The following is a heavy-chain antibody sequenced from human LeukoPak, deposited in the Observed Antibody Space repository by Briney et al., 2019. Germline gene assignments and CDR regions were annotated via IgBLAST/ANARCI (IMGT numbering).Heavy chain of an antibody. CDR3: AVTVGATRNLDY. Sequence: GASVKVSCKASGYTFTGYYMHWVRQAPGQGLEWMGWISPNSGGTNYAQKFQGWVTMTRDTSISTAYMELSRLRSDDTAVYYCAVTVGATRNLDYWGQGTLVTVSS. J-gene: IGHJ4*02. V-gene: IGHV1-2*04. CDR2: ISPNSGGT. D-gene: IGHD1-26*01. CDR1: GYTFTGYY.